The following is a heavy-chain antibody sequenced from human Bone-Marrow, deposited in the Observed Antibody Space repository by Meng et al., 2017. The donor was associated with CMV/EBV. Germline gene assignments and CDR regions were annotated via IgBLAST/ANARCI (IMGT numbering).Heavy chain of an antibody. J-gene: IGHJ4*02. D-gene: IGHD6-19*01. CDR1: GYTLTDYY. Sequence: QVQLVQSGAEVKKPGASVKVSCKASGYTLTDYYIHWVRQAPGQWLEWMGWINPITDTNYAQNFQGRVTMTRDMSINTAYMELSRLTSGDTAVYYCARSSGWSRFDYWGQGTLVTVSS. CDR3: ARSSGWSRFDY. CDR2: INPITDT. V-gene: IGHV1-2*02.